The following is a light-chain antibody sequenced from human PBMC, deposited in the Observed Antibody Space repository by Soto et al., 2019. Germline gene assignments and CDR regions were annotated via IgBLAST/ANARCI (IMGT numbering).Light chain of an antibody. CDR3: QQRHMWPIT. V-gene: IGKV3-11*01. Sequence: GLTDSPVTLSLSPGERATLCCGASQSFRGLLAWYQQKPGQAPRLLIYDAYNRATGIPPRFSGSGSGTDFTLTISSLEPEDSAVYYCQQRHMWPITFGQGTRLEIK. J-gene: IGKJ5*01. CDR2: DAY. CDR1: QSFRGL.